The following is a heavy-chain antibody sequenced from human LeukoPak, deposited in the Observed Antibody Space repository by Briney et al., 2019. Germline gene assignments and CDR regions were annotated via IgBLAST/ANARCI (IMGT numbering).Heavy chain of an antibody. J-gene: IGHJ4*02. V-gene: IGHV3-21*04. CDR1: AFSLSAYN. D-gene: IGHD1-26*01. CDR3: VRDRGTYRPIDY. CDR2: ISYTGTYI. Sequence: PGGSLRLSCAASAFSLSAYNMNWVRQAPGKGLEWVSSISYTGTYIYYADSVKGRFMISRDNAQNSLYLQMNSLRAEDTAIYYCVRDRGTYRPIDYWGQGTLVTVSS.